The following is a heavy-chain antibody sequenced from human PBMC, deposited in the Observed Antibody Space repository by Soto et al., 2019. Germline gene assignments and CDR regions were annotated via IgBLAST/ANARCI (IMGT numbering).Heavy chain of an antibody. J-gene: IGHJ4*02. CDR2: ISGSGGSA. CDR1: GFTFSSYA. D-gene: IGHD3-3*01. Sequence: EVQLLESGGGLVQPGGSLRLSCAASGFTFSSYAMSWVRQPPGKGLEWVSGISGSGGSAYYADSVKGRLTISRDNSKNTLKLQMNRLRAEDTAVYYCAKLARVATGDFWRGYWYFHYWGQGTLVTVSS. V-gene: IGHV3-23*01. CDR3: AKLARVATGDFWRGYWYFHY.